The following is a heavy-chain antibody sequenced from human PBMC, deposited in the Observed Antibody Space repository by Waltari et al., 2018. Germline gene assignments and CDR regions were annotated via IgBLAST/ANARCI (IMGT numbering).Heavy chain of an antibody. V-gene: IGHV3-74*01. D-gene: IGHD2-15*01. CDR2: ITSDGSRT. J-gene: IGHJ6*02. CDR3: ASHRPGGYGMDV. CDR1: GFTFSTHW. Sequence: VQLVESGGGLVQLGGSLRLSCEPAGFTFSTHWMCWVRQVPGKGLVWVSTITSDGSRTRYADSVKGRFTISRDNAKNTLYLQTNSLRAEDTAVYYCASHRPGGYGMDVWGHGTTVTVSS.